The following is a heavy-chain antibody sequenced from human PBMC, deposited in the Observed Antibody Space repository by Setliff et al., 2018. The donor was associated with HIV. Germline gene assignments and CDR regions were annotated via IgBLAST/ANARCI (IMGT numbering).Heavy chain of an antibody. Sequence: LSLTCTVSGDSVGSRSYYWSWIRQPPGKGLEWIGYIYYSGSTNYNPSLKSRVTIAVGTSKNQFSLKLSSVTAADTAVYYCARGGYSSGWSDMDVWGKGTTVTVSS. D-gene: IGHD6-19*01. J-gene: IGHJ6*03. CDR2: IYYSGST. CDR1: GDSVGSRSYY. CDR3: ARGGYSSGWSDMDV. V-gene: IGHV4-61*01.